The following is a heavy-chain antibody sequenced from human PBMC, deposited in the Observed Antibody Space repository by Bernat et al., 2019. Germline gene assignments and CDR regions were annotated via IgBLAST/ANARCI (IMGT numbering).Heavy chain of an antibody. J-gene: IGHJ4*02. CDR2: IYYSGST. D-gene: IGHD4-17*01. CDR3: ARRVGDSDCFDY. CDR1: GGSISSYY. Sequence: QVQLQESGPGLVKPSETLSLTCTVSGGSISSYYWSWIRQPPGKGLEWIAYIYYSGSTNYNPSLTSRVTISIAASKKQLSLRLTSVTAAVTAVYYCARRVGDSDCFDYWGQGTLVTVSS. V-gene: IGHV4-59*08.